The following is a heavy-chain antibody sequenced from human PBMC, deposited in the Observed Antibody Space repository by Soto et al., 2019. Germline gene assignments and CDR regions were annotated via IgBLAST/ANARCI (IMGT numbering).Heavy chain of an antibody. Sequence: QVQLVESGGGVVQPGRSLRLSCAASGFTFSSYGMHWVRQAPGKGLAWVAVISYYGSNKYYADSVEGRFTTARDNSKNTLYLQMNSLRAEDKTVYYCAKNTWELLLYYYGMDVWGQGTTVTVSS. CDR3: AKNTWELLLYYYGMDV. J-gene: IGHJ6*02. CDR2: ISYYGSNK. V-gene: IGHV3-30*18. D-gene: IGHD1-26*01. CDR1: GFTFSSYG.